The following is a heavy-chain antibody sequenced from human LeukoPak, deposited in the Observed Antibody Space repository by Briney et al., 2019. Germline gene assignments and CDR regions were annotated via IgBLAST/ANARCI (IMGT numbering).Heavy chain of an antibody. CDR3: AKHSVIYYYDSSGFAPFEY. CDR2: IQYDGSNK. D-gene: IGHD3-22*01. J-gene: IGHJ4*02. Sequence: PGGSMRLSCAASGFTFSSYGMHWVRQAPGKGLEWVAFIQYDGSNKYYADSVKGRFTISRDTSKNTLYLQMNSLRAEDTAVYYCAKHSVIYYYDSSGFAPFEYWRQGTLVTLSS. CDR1: GFTFSSYG. V-gene: IGHV3-30*02.